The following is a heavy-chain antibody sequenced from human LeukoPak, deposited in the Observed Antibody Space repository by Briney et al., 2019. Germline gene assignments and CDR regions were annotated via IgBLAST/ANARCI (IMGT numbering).Heavy chain of an antibody. D-gene: IGHD6-13*01. CDR1: GFTFSNAG. Sequence: GGSLRLSCTASGFTFSNAGMNWVRQASGKGLEWVGLIRTKANSYATAYAASVTGRFTISRDDSKDTSYLQMNSLKTEDTALYFCTTSYSGNSWYDWFGPWGQGTLVTVSS. J-gene: IGHJ5*02. V-gene: IGHV3-73*01. CDR3: TTSYSGNSWYDWFGP. CDR2: IRTKANSYAT.